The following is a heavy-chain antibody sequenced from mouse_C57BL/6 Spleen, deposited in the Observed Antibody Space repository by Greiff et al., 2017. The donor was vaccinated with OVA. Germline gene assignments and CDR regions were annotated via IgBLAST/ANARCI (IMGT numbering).Heavy chain of an antibody. J-gene: IGHJ4*01. D-gene: IGHD1-1*01. Sequence: QVQLQQPGAELVKPGASVKLSCKASGYTFTSYWMHWVKQRPGQGLEWIGMIHPNSGSTNYNEKFKSKATLAVDKSSSTAYMQLSSLTSEYSAVYYCAAITTVVAPYYAMDYWGQGTSVTVSS. V-gene: IGHV1-64*01. CDR3: AAITTVVAPYYAMDY. CDR1: GYTFTSYW. CDR2: IHPNSGST.